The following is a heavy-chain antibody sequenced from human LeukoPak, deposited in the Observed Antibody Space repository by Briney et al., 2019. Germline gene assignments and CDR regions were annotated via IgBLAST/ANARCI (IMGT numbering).Heavy chain of an antibody. V-gene: IGHV3-7*01. J-gene: IGHJ4*02. Sequence: PGGSLRLSCAASGFTFSSYWMNWVRQAPGKGLEWVANIKQDGSEKYYVDSVKGRFTISRDNAKNSLYLQMNSLRAEDTAVYYCARSVDTAMVIIDYWGQGTLVTVSS. D-gene: IGHD5-18*01. CDR2: IKQDGSEK. CDR3: ARSVDTAMVIIDY. CDR1: GFTFSSYW.